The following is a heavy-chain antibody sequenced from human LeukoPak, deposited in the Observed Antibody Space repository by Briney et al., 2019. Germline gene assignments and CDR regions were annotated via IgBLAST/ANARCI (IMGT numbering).Heavy chain of an antibody. V-gene: IGHV4-59*01. CDR2: IYYSGST. J-gene: IGHJ6*03. CDR1: GGSISSYY. CDR3: AREFRCAAAGLNYYYYMDV. Sequence: SETLSLTCTVSGGSISSYYWSWIRQPPGKGLEWIGYIYYSGSTNYNPSLKSRVTISVDTSKNQFSLKLSSVTAADTAVYYCAREFRCAAAGLNYYYYMDVWGRGTTVTVSS. D-gene: IGHD6-13*01.